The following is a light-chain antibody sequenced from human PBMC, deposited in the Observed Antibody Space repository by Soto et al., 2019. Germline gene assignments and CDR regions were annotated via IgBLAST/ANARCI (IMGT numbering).Light chain of an antibody. CDR2: DAS. V-gene: IGKV3-11*01. CDR3: QQRSNWPPTWT. J-gene: IGKJ1*01. CDR1: QSVSSY. Sequence: EIVLTQSPATLSLSPGERATLSCRASQSVSSYLAWYQQKPGQAPRLLIYDASNRATGIPARFSGGGSGTDFTLTISSLEPEDFAVYYCQQRSNWPPTWTFGQGTKVEIE.